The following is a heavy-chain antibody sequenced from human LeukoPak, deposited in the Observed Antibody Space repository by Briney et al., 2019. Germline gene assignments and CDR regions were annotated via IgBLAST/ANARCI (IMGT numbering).Heavy chain of an antibody. V-gene: IGHV3-23*01. Sequence: GGSLRLSCAVSGFTFTTYAMSWVRQAPGKGLEWVSAISGSGGSTYYADSVKGRFTISRDNSKNTLYLQMNSLRAEDTAVYYCAKEGRAVAGLPDYWGQGTLVTVSS. J-gene: IGHJ4*02. CDR2: ISGSGGST. D-gene: IGHD6-19*01. CDR3: AKEGRAVAGLPDY. CDR1: GFTFTTYA.